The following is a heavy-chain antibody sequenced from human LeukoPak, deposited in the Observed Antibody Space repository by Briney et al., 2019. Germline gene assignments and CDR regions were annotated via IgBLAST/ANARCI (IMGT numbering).Heavy chain of an antibody. CDR3: ARVLGETSLPNWFDP. D-gene: IGHD3-16*01. V-gene: IGHV4-38-2*02. Sequence: PSETLSLTCSVSGMSITSRHYWGWIRQPPGKGLEWIGSTSHSDSPYYNPSLESRVTISLDTSRNQFSLKLTSVTAADTAVYYCARVLGETSLPNWFDPWGQGTLVIVSS. J-gene: IGHJ5*02. CDR1: GMSITSRHY. CDR2: TSHSDSP.